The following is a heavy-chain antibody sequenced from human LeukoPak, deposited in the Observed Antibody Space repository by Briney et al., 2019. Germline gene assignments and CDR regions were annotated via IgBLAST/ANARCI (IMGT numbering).Heavy chain of an antibody. J-gene: IGHJ4*02. CDR3: ARDKMVTRPGFDY. CDR1: GFTFSSYG. Sequence: GGSLRLSCAASGFTFSSYGMHWVRQAPGKGLEWVAVISYDGSNKYYADSVKGRFTISRDNSKNTLYLQMNSLRAEDTAVYYCARDKMVTRPGFDYWGQGTLVTVSS. D-gene: IGHD4-23*01. V-gene: IGHV3-30*03. CDR2: ISYDGSNK.